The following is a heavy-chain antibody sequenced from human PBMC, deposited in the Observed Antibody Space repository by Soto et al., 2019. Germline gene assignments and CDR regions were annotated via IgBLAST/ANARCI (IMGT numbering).Heavy chain of an antibody. CDR3: TTAHPFTMVRFYYYYFMDV. J-gene: IGHJ6*03. CDR2: IKSKTDGGTT. Sequence: GGSLRLSCAASGFTFSNAWMSWVRQAPGKGLEWVGRIKSKTDGGTTDYAAPVKGRFTISRDESKNTRYLQMNSLKTEETAVYYCTTAHPFTMVRFYYYYFMDVCGKGTTVTVSS. V-gene: IGHV3-15*01. CDR1: GFTFSNAW. D-gene: IGHD3-10*01.